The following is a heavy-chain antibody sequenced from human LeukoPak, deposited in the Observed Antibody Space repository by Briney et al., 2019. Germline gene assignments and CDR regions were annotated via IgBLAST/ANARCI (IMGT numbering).Heavy chain of an antibody. Sequence: GGSLRLSCAASGFTFSDYYMSWIRQAPGKGLEWVSYISSSGSTIYYADSVKGRFTISRDNAKNSLYLQMNSLRAEDTAVYYCARDSDLASGTVYYFDYWGQGTPVTVSS. J-gene: IGHJ4*02. CDR3: ARDSDLASGTVYYFDY. CDR1: GFTFSDYY. CDR2: ISSSGSTI. D-gene: IGHD2-2*01. V-gene: IGHV3-11*01.